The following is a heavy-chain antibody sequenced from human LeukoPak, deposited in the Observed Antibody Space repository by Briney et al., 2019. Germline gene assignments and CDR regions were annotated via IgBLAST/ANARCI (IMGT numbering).Heavy chain of an antibody. Sequence: PSQTLSLTCTVSGGSISSGAYFWSWIRPHPGKGLEWIGFIYYSGTTYYNPSLKSRLTLSKDTSKNHFSLTLSSVTAADTAVYYCARAHGSGGDYFDYWGQGTLSPSPQ. CDR2: IYYSGTT. J-gene: IGHJ4*02. CDR1: GGSISSGAYF. V-gene: IGHV4-31*03. D-gene: IGHD5-12*01. CDR3: ARAHGSGGDYFDY.